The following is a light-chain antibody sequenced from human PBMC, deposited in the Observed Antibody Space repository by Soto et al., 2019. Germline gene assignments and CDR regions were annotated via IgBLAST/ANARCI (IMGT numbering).Light chain of an antibody. CDR1: QSVSSSY. CDR2: RGS. V-gene: IGKV3-20*01. Sequence: EIVLTQSPGTLSLSPGERATLSCRASQSVSSSYLAWYQQKPGQAPRLLLYRGSSRATGIPDRFSGSGAGTDFTLTISRLEPEDSAVYYCQQYDRSPWTFGQGTKVDIK. CDR3: QQYDRSPWT. J-gene: IGKJ1*01.